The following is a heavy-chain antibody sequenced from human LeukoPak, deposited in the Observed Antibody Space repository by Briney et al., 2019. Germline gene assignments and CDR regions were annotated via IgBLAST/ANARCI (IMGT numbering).Heavy chain of an antibody. V-gene: IGHV1-18*01. CDR1: GYTFTSYG. J-gene: IGHJ6*03. CDR3: ARDSCSSTSCSYYYMDV. Sequence: ASVKVSCKASGYTFTSYGISWVRQAPGQGLEWMGWISAYNGNTNYAQKLQGRVTMTTDTSTSTAYMELRSLRSDDTAVYYCARDSCSSTSCSYYYMDVWGKGTTVTVSS. CDR2: ISAYNGNT. D-gene: IGHD2-2*01.